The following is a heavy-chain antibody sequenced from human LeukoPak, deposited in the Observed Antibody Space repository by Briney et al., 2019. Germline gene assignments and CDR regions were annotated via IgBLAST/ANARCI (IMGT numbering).Heavy chain of an antibody. V-gene: IGHV4-31*03. J-gene: IGHJ3*02. D-gene: IGHD2-21*02. CDR3: ARDCGGDCEAFDI. CDR1: GGSISSGGYY. Sequence: PSETLSLTCTVSGGSISSGGYYWSWIRQHPGKGLEWIGYIYYSGSTYYNPSLKSRVTISVDTSKNQFSLKLSSVTAADTAVYYCARDCGGDCEAFDIWGQGTMVTVSS. CDR2: IYYSGST.